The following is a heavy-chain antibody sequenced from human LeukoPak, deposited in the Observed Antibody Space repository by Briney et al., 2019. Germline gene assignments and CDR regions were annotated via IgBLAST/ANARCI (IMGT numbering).Heavy chain of an antibody. J-gene: IGHJ4*02. CDR1: GGSISGSSYY. CDR3: ARHGEYSYGYLLFDY. D-gene: IGHD5-18*01. CDR2: IYYSGST. Sequence: SETLSLTCTVSGGSISGSSYYWGWIRQPPGKGLEWIGSIYYSGSTYYYPSLKSRVTISVDTSKNQFSLKLSSVTAADTAVYYCARHGEYSYGYLLFDYWGQGTLVTVSS. V-gene: IGHV4-39*01.